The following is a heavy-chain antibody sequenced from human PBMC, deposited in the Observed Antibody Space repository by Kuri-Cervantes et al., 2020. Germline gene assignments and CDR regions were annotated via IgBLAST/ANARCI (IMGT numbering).Heavy chain of an antibody. CDR1: GFTFSSYE. D-gene: IGHD2-15*01. CDR2: ISSSGSTI. CDR3: ATGDLGYCSGGSCYYYYMDV. J-gene: IGHJ6*03. Sequence: GESLKISCAASGFTFSSYEMNWVRQAPGKGLEWVSYISSSGSTIYYADSVKGRFTISRDNAKNSLYLQMNSLRAEDTAVYYCATGDLGYCSGGSCYYYYMDVWGKGTTVTVSS. V-gene: IGHV3-48*03.